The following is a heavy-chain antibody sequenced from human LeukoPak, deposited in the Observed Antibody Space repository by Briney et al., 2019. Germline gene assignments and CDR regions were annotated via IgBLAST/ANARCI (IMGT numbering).Heavy chain of an antibody. J-gene: IGHJ6*03. CDR1: VGSFSSYY. CDR3: ARGYYGSGSHCCHMDV. V-gene: IGHV4-34*01. D-gene: IGHD3-10*01. Sequence: PSETLSLTCAVYVGSFSSYYWSWIRQPPGKGLEWTGEINHSGSTNYNSSLKSRVTISVDTSKNQFSLKLSSVTAADTAVYYCARGYYGSGSHCCHMDVWGKGTTITVS. CDR2: INHSGST.